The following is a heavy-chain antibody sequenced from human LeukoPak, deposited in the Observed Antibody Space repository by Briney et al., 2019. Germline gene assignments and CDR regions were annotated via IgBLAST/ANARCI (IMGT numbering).Heavy chain of an antibody. V-gene: IGHV3-23*01. CDR3: AKDIGWFDP. CDR2: ISNSGEYT. J-gene: IGHJ5*02. CDR1: GFTFTNFA. Sequence: PGGSLRLSCTASGFTFTNFAINWVRQAPGKGLEWVSAISNSGEYTLYADSVKGRFTISRNNSKNTVYLQMNSLRAEDTAFYYCAKDIGWFDPWGQGTLVTVSS.